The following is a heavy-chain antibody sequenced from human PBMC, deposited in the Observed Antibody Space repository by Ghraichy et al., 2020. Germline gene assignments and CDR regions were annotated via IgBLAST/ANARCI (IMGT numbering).Heavy chain of an antibody. J-gene: IGHJ4*02. CDR1: GGSVSSGSYY. CDR3: AREPEVAGTELRDY. Sequence: SETLSLTCTVSGGSVSSGSYYWSWIRQPPGKGLEWIGYIYYSGSTNYKPSLKSRVTISVDTSKNQFSLKLSSVTAADTAVYYCAREPEVAGTELRDYWGQGTLVTVSS. CDR2: IYYSGST. V-gene: IGHV4-61*01. D-gene: IGHD6-19*01.